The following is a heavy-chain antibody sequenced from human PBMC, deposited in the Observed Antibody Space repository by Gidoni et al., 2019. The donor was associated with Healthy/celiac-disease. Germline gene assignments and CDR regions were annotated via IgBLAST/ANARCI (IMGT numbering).Heavy chain of an antibody. V-gene: IGHV3-48*02. CDR2: ISSSSSTI. CDR3: ARAKMATPGAIDY. D-gene: IGHD5-12*01. J-gene: IGHJ4*02. Sequence: EVQLVEPGGGLVQPGGSRRLSCAASGFTFSSNSMNWGRQAPGKGLEWISYISSSSSTISYADSVKGRFTISRDNAKNSLYLQMNGLRDEDTAVYYCARAKMATPGAIDYWGQGTLVTVSS. CDR1: GFTFSSNS.